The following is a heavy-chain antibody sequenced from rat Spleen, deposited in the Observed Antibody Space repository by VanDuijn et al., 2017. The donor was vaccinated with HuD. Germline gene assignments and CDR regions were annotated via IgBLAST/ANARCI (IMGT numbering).Heavy chain of an antibody. CDR2: ISSGGGNT. CDR1: GFTFTDYY. V-gene: IGHV5-20*01. J-gene: IGHJ2*01. D-gene: IGHD1-10*01. Sequence: EVQLVESGGDLVQPGRSLKLSCAASGFTFTDYYMAWVRQAPTKGLEWVASISSGGGNTFYRDSVKGRFTISRDNAKATLYLQMDSLRSEDTATYYCTTGNNLFDYWGQGVMVTVSS. CDR3: TTGNNLFDY.